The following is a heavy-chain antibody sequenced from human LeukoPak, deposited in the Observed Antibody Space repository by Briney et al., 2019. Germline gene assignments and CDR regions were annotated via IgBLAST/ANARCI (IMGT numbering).Heavy chain of an antibody. CDR1: GFTFSSYS. Sequence: QPGGSLRLSCAAYGFTFSSYSMNWVRQAPGKGLEWVSYISSGSSTIYYADSVKGRFTISRDNAKNSLYLQMTSLRDEDTAVYYCARDHAGSYGPYWGQGTLVTVSS. V-gene: IGHV3-48*02. J-gene: IGHJ4*02. D-gene: IGHD1-26*01. CDR3: ARDHAGSYGPY. CDR2: ISSGSSTI.